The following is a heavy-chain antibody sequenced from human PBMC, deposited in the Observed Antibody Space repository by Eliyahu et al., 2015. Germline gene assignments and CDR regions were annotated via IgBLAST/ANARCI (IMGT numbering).Heavy chain of an antibody. V-gene: IGHV4-34*01. CDR1: GGSFSGYY. CDR2: INHSGST. D-gene: IGHD3-22*01. Sequence: QVQLQQWGAGLLKPSETLSLTCAVYGGSFSGYYWSWIRQPPGKGLEWIGEINHSGSTNYNPSLKSRVTISVDTSKNQFSLKLSSVTAADTAVYYCGRYYDYLRAFDIWGQGTMVTVSS. J-gene: IGHJ3*02. CDR3: GRYYDYLRAFDI.